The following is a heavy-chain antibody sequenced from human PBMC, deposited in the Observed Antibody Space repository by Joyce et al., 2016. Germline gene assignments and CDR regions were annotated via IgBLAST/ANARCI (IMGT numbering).Heavy chain of an antibody. J-gene: IGHJ4*02. CDR3: AGVFDY. V-gene: IGHV3-74*01. CDR1: GSTFNNLW. CDR2: IKEDWIST. Sequence: EVQLVESGGGLVQPGGFLRLSCVVSGSTFNNLWIHGVRQAPGKGLVWVSGIKEDWISTFCADSVKGRFTISRDDAKNTVYLQMNSLRAEDTALYYCAGVFDYWGQGTLVTVSS.